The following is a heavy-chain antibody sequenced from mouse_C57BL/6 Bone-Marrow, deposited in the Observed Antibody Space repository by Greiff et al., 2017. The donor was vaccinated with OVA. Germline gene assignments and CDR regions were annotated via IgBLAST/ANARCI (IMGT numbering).Heavy chain of an antibody. D-gene: IGHD6-2*01. CDR1: GYTFTSYW. V-gene: IGHV1-9*01. J-gene: IGHJ1*03. CDR3: ARGVLVCWYFDV. CDR2: IVPKSGST. Sequence: VQLQQSGAELVKPGASVKLSCKATGYTFTSYWIDWVKQRPGHGLEWIGGIVPKSGSTNYNEKFKGKSTFTVDTSSSTAYMQLSSLTTEDSAIYYCARGVLVCWYFDVWGTGTLVTVS.